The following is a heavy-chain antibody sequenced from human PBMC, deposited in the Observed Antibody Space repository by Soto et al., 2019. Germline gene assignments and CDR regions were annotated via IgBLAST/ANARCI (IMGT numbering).Heavy chain of an antibody. CDR1: GGSISSGGYS. J-gene: IGHJ6*02. Sequence: SETLYLTCAVSGGSISSGGYSGSWIRQPPGKGLEWSGTIYSSENTYYNPSLLSRVTLSLDTSKIEFSLRLGSVTAADTAVYYCARLNGYCISTNCHGYYGMDVWGQGTTVS. D-gene: IGHD2-2*03. CDR2: IYSSENT. V-gene: IGHV4-30-2*03. CDR3: ARLNGYCISTNCHGYYGMDV.